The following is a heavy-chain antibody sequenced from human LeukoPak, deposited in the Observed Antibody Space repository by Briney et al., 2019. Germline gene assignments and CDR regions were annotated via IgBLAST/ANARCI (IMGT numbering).Heavy chain of an antibody. Sequence: TSETLSLTCAVYGGSFSGYYWSWIRQPPGKGLEWIGEINHSGSTNYNPSLKSRVTISVDTSKNQFSLKLSSVTAADTAVYYCARCGRGLYYDILTGSSTHDAFDIWGQGTMVTVSS. CDR3: ARCGRGLYYDILTGSSTHDAFDI. V-gene: IGHV4-34*01. CDR1: GGSFSGYY. D-gene: IGHD3-9*01. J-gene: IGHJ3*02. CDR2: INHSGST.